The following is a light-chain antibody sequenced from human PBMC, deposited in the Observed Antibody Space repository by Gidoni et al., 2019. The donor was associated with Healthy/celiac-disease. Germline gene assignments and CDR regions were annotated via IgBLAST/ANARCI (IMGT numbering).Light chain of an antibody. V-gene: IGKV1-5*03. Sequence: DIQMTQSPSTLSASVGDRVTITCRASQSINTWLAWYQQKPGKAPDLLIYKASSLESGVPSRFSGSGSGTDFTLTISSLQPDDFATYYCQQYNSYSHTFGQGTKLEIK. J-gene: IGKJ2*01. CDR3: QQYNSYSHT. CDR2: KAS. CDR1: QSINTW.